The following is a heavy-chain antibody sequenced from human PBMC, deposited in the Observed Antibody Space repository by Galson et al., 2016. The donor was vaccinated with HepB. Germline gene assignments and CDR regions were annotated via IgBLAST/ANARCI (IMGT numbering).Heavy chain of an antibody. Sequence: SVKVSCKASGYSFISYYMHWVRQAPGQGLEWMGIINPNGGITNYAQKFQGRVTMTRDTSTSTVYMEVSSLRSEDTAVYYCARTRTKPTVTPFDYWGQGTQVTVSS. V-gene: IGHV1-46*01. CDR3: ARTRTKPTVTPFDY. CDR1: GYSFISYY. J-gene: IGHJ4*02. CDR2: INPNGGIT. D-gene: IGHD4-17*01.